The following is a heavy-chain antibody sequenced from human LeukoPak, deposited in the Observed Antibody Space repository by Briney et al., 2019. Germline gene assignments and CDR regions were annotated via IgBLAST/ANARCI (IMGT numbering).Heavy chain of an antibody. CDR2: FDPEDGET. J-gene: IGHJ4*02. CDR3: ATGWCSSTSCQGYFDY. D-gene: IGHD2-2*01. Sequence: ASVKVSCKVSGYTLTELSMHWVRQAPGKGLEWMGGFDPEDGETIYAQKFQGRVTMTEDTSTDTAYMELNSLRSEDTAVYYCATGWCSSTSCQGYFDYWGQGTLVTVSS. V-gene: IGHV1-24*01. CDR1: GYTLTELS.